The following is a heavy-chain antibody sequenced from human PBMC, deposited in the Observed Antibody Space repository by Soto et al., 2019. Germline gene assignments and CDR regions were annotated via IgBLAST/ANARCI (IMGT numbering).Heavy chain of an antibody. J-gene: IGHJ3*02. CDR1: GGTFSSYA. CDR3: ARGVPYYYDSSSTEHDAFDI. D-gene: IGHD3-22*01. V-gene: IGHV1-69*13. Sequence: GASVKVSCKASGGTFSSYAISWVRQAPGQGLGWMGGIIPIFGTANYAQKFQGRVTITADESTSTAYMELSSLRSEDTAVYYCARGVPYYYDSSSTEHDAFDIWGQGTMVTVSS. CDR2: IIPIFGTA.